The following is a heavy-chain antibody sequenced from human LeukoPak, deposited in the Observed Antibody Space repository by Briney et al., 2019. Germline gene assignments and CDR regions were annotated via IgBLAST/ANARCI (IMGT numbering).Heavy chain of an antibody. Sequence: GESLKISCKGSGNSFTNYWIGWVREMPGKGLEWMGIIYPGDSDTRYSPSFQGQVTISADKSISTAYLQWSSLKASDTAMYFCAKSRSGYHFDYWGQGTLVTVSS. J-gene: IGHJ4*02. CDR1: GNSFTNYW. D-gene: IGHD3-22*01. V-gene: IGHV5-51*01. CDR3: AKSRSGYHFDY. CDR2: IYPGDSDT.